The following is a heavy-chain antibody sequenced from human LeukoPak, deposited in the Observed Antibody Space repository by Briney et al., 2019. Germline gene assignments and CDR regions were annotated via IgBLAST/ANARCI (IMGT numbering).Heavy chain of an antibody. Sequence: PSETLSLTCTVSGGSISSSSYYWGWIRQPPGKGLEWIGSIYYSGSTYYNPSLKSRVTISVDTSKNQSSLKLSSVTAADTAVYYCARGDTMIVVPQQNDAFDIWGQGTMVTVSS. D-gene: IGHD3-22*01. J-gene: IGHJ3*02. CDR2: IYYSGST. CDR1: GGSISSSSYY. V-gene: IGHV4-39*07. CDR3: ARGDTMIVVPQQNDAFDI.